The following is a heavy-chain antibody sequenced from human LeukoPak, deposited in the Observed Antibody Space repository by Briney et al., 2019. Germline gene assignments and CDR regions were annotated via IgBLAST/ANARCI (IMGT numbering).Heavy chain of an antibody. Sequence: GGSLRLSCAASGFTFRTYGIHWVRQAPGRGLEWVAVIPYDGSNKYYADSVKGRFTISRDNSKNTLYLQMNSLRAEDTAVYYCAKDLDPLTYYYGSGSPSWFDPWGQGTLVTVSS. J-gene: IGHJ5*02. CDR1: GFTFRTYG. CDR3: AKDLDPLTYYYGSGSPSWFDP. D-gene: IGHD3-10*01. CDR2: IPYDGSNK. V-gene: IGHV3-30*02.